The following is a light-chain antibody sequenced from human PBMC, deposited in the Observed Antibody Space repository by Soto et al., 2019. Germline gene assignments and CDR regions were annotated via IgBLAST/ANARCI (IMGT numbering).Light chain of an antibody. V-gene: IGKV3-11*01. CDR3: QQRSNWPPWT. CDR2: DAS. J-gene: IGKJ1*01. Sequence: EIVLTQSLATLSFSPGERAALSCRASQSVSSYLAWYQQKPGQAPRLLIYDASNRATGIPARFSGSGSGTDFTLTISSLEPEDFAVYYCQQRSNWPPWTFGQGTKVDI. CDR1: QSVSSY.